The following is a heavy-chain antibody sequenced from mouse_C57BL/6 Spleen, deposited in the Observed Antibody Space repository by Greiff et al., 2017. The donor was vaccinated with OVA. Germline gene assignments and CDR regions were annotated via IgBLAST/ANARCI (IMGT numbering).Heavy chain of an antibody. Sequence: EVQGVESGGDLVKPGGFLKLSCAASGFTFSSYGMSWVRQTPDKRLEWVATISSGGSYTYYPDCVKGRFTISRDNAKNTLYLQMSSLKSEDTAMYYCARLGTTVAYAMDYWGQGTSVTVSS. D-gene: IGHD1-1*01. CDR1: GFTFSSYG. CDR2: ISSGGSYT. CDR3: ARLGTTVAYAMDY. J-gene: IGHJ4*01. V-gene: IGHV5-6*01.